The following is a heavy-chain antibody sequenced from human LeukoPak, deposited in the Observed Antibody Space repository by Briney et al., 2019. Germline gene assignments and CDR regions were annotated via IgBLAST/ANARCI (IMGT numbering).Heavy chain of an antibody. CDR3: ARDLTLHLGDVYYDALDM. V-gene: IGHV3-7*01. CDR1: GFTSSSYW. D-gene: IGHD3-16*01. Sequence: PGGSLRLSCVTSGFTSSSYWMTWVRQAPGKGLEWVANIREDGNVKYYVDSVKGRFTISRDNAKNSLFLQMNSLRVEDTAVYYCARDLTLHLGDVYYDALDMWDQGTMVTVSS. J-gene: IGHJ3*02. CDR2: IREDGNVK.